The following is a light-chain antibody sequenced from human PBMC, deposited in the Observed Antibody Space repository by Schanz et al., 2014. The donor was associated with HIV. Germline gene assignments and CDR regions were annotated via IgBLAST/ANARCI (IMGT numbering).Light chain of an antibody. Sequence: QSALTQPPSAPGSPGQSVTISCTGTSSDVGKYNYVSWYKQHPGKAPQLIIYEVTKRPSGVSNRFSGSKSGNTASLTVSGLQAEDEADYYCSSYAGSNNLVFGGGTKLTVL. J-gene: IGLJ2*01. V-gene: IGLV2-8*01. CDR3: SSYAGSNNLV. CDR2: EVT. CDR1: SSDVGKYNY.